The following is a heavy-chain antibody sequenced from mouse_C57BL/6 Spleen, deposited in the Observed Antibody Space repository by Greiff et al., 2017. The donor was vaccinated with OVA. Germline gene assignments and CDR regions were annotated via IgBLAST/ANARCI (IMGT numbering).Heavy chain of an antibody. Sequence: QVQLKESGPGLVQPSQSLSITCTVSGFSLTSYGVHWVRQSPGKGLEWLGVIWSGGSTDYNAAFISRLSISKDNSKSQVFVKMNSLQADDTAIYYCARSPYYYGSSPGYFDVWGTGTTVTVSS. D-gene: IGHD1-1*01. J-gene: IGHJ1*03. V-gene: IGHV2-2*01. CDR1: GFSLTSYG. CDR2: IWSGGST. CDR3: ARSPYYYGSSPGYFDV.